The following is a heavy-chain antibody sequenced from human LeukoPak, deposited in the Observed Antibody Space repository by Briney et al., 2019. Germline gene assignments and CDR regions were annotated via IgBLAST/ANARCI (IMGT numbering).Heavy chain of an antibody. CDR3: ATVAVVRGVTFFDH. Sequence: SETLSLTCTVSSGSINSYYWTWIRQPPGKGLEWIGNTFYSGSTNYNPSLMSRVSISVDTSKNQVSLNLNSVTAADTAVYYCATVAVVRGVTFFDHWGQGTLVTVSS. CDR2: TFYSGST. V-gene: IGHV4-59*12. J-gene: IGHJ4*02. D-gene: IGHD3-10*01. CDR1: SGSINSYY.